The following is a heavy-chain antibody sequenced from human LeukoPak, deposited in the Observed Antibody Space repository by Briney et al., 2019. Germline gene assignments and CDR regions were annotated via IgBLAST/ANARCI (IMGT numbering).Heavy chain of an antibody. D-gene: IGHD3-10*01. CDR1: GFTVSRNY. Sequence: GGSLRLSCAASGFTVSRNYMSWVRQAPGKGLEWVSVIYGGGNTNYADPVKGRFTISRDISKNTLYLQMNNLRAEDTAVYYCARGQSSGSYYTYYFDSWGQGTLVTVSS. J-gene: IGHJ4*02. V-gene: IGHV3-66*01. CDR3: ARGQSSGSYYTYYFDS. CDR2: IYGGGNT.